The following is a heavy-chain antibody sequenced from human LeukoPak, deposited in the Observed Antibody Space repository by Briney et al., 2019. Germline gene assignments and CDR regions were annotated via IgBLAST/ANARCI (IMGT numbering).Heavy chain of an antibody. CDR3: ARGRGYSYGKVAYDY. Sequence: SETLSLTCTVSGGSISSGGYYWSWIRQHPGKGLEWVGYIYYSGSTYYNPSLKSRVTISVDTPKNQFSLKLSSVTAADTAVYYCARGRGYSYGKVAYDYWGQGTLVTVSS. D-gene: IGHD5-18*01. V-gene: IGHV4-31*03. CDR2: IYYSGST. CDR1: GGSISSGGYY. J-gene: IGHJ4*02.